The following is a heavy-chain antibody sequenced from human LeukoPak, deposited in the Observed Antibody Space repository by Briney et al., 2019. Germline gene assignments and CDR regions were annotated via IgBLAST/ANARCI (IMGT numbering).Heavy chain of an antibody. CDR1: GFTFSSDS. CDR2: ISGSSGVI. Sequence: GGSLRLSCAASGFTFSSDSMNWVRQGPGKGLEWVSFISGSSGVIYYADSVKGRFTISRDNAKNSLYLQMNSLRAEDTAVYYCARGSVHLRSGWYWLYSGQGSLVTVSS. D-gene: IGHD6-19*01. V-gene: IGHV3-48*01. J-gene: IGHJ4*02. CDR3: ARGSVHLRSGWYWLY.